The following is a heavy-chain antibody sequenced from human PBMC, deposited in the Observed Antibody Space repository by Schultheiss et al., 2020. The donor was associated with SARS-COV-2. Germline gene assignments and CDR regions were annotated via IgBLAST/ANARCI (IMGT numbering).Heavy chain of an antibody. V-gene: IGHV1-2*02. CDR3: ARLKWELLYNWFDP. CDR1: GGTFSSYA. J-gene: IGHJ5*02. Sequence: ASVKVSCKASGGTFSSYAISWVRQAPGQGLEWMGWINPNSGDTNYAQHFQGRVTLTRDTSINTAYMELSRLRSDDTAVYYCARLKWELLYNWFDPWGQGTLVTVSS. CDR2: INPNSGDT. D-gene: IGHD1-26*01.